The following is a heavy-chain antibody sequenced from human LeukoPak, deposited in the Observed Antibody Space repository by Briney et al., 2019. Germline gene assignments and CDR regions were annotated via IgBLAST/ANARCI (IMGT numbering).Heavy chain of an antibody. CDR2: INWNSDTK. Sequence: GRSLRLSCVGSGFAFHNYAMHWVRRPPGKGLEWVSAINWNSDTKAYADSVKGRFTISRDRARNSLYLQMDSLRPEDTALYYCAKDTGGNGAYFYAMDVWGQGASVTVSS. CDR3: AKDTGGNGAYFYAMDV. D-gene: IGHD4-23*01. V-gene: IGHV3-9*01. CDR1: GFAFHNYA. J-gene: IGHJ6*02.